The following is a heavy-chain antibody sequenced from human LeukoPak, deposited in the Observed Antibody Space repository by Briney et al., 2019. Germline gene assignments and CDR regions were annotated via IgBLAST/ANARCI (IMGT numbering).Heavy chain of an antibody. V-gene: IGHV1-18*01. Sequence: CXTSXYTFTTFGVTWVRQAPRQGLEWMGWISAYNGNTNYAQKLQGRVTMTEDTSTDTAYMELSSLRSEDTAVYYCATXSXXXXXDIWGQXTXVTVSS. CDR1: XYTFTTFG. CDR3: ATXSXXXXXDI. J-gene: IGHJ3*02. CDR2: ISAYNGNT.